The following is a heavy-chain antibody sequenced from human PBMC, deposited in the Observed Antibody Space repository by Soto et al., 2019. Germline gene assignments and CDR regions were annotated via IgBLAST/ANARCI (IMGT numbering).Heavy chain of an antibody. Sequence: SLRLSCAASGFTFDDYAMHWVRQAPGKGLEWVSGISWNSGSIGYADSVKGRFTISRDNAKNSLYLQMNSLRAEDSAVYYCARGSKESYPGSRIFDFWGRGTLVTVSS. CDR3: ARGSKESYPGSRIFDF. CDR2: ISWNSGSI. D-gene: IGHD3-10*01. J-gene: IGHJ4*02. CDR1: GFTFDDYA. V-gene: IGHV3-9*01.